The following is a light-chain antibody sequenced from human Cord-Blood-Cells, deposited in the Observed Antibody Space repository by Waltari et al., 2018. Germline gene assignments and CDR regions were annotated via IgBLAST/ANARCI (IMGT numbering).Light chain of an antibody. V-gene: IGKV3-11*01. CDR1: QSIGSY. CDR3: QQRSEWPRT. J-gene: IGKJ1*01. Sequence: EIVSTQSTATLSLSPGESTTPSSRASQSIGSYLGWYQQQPGQAPRLLIYDASNRVTGISGRFSGSGSGTDFTLTINNVQPEDFAVYYCQQRSEWPRTFGQGTKVDLK. CDR2: DAS.